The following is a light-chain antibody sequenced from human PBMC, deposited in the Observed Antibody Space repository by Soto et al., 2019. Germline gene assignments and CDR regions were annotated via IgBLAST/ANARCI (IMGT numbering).Light chain of an antibody. CDR2: DVS. V-gene: IGLV2-14*01. CDR3: SSYTSRSTPFYV. Sequence: QSALTQPASVSESPGQSITISCTGTSSDVGGYNYVSWYQQHPGKAPKLMIYDVSNRPSGVSNRFSGSKSGNTASLTISGLQAEDEADYYCSSYTSRSTPFYVFGTGTKVTVL. J-gene: IGLJ1*01. CDR1: SSDVGGYNY.